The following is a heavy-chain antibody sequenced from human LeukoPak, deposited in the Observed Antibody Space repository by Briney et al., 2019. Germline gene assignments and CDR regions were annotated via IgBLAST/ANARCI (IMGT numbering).Heavy chain of an antibody. CDR2: TSSSDAGT. D-gene: IGHD4/OR15-4a*01. V-gene: IGHV3-23*01. CDR1: GFTLSSYA. J-gene: IGHJ4*02. CDR3: ARRAGAYSHPYDY. Sequence: GSLRLSCAASGFTLSSYAMSWVRQAPGKGLEWVSATSSSDAGTYHAESVRGRFTISRDNSKNTLYLQMNSLRAEDTAVYYCARRAGAYSHPYDYWGQGTLVTVSS.